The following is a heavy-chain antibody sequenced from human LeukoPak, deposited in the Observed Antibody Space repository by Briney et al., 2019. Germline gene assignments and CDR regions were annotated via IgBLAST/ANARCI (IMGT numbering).Heavy chain of an antibody. CDR1: GGSISSGGYY. J-gene: IGHJ6*02. CDR2: IYHSGST. CDR3: TRGELLWFGDSSGYGMDV. Sequence: MTSETLSLTCTVSGGSISSGGYYWSWIRQPPGKGLEWIGYIYHSGSTYYNPSLKSRVTISVDRSKNQFSLKLSSVTAADTAVYYCTRGELLWFGDSSGYGMDVWGQGTTVTVSS. D-gene: IGHD3-10*01. V-gene: IGHV4-30-2*01.